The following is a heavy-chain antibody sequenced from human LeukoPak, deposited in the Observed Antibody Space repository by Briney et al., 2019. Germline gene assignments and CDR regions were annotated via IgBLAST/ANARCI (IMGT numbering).Heavy chain of an antibody. CDR1: GFTFSDYY. V-gene: IGHV3-11*01. D-gene: IGHD3-16*01. CDR3: ARAFGLIPRYAFDI. J-gene: IGHJ3*02. Sequence: GGSLRLSCAASGFTFSDYYMSWIRQAPGKGLEWVSYISSSGSTIYYADSVKGRFTISRDNAKNSLYLQMNSLRAEDTAVYYCARAFGLIPRYAFDIWGQGTMVTVSS. CDR2: ISSSGSTI.